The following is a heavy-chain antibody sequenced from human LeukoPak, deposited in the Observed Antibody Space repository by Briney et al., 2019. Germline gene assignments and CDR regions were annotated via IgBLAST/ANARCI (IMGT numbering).Heavy chain of an antibody. CDR1: GGSIRDTSYY. Sequence: SETLSLTCTVSGGSIRDTSYYWGWIRQPPGKGLEWIGSIYYSGNTYYNPSLMSRVTISVDTSKNQFSLHLSSVTAADTAVYYCASSGGSWSEFDYWGQGTLVTVSS. D-gene: IGHD2-15*01. V-gene: IGHV4-39*07. CDR3: ASSGGSWSEFDY. J-gene: IGHJ4*02. CDR2: IYYSGNT.